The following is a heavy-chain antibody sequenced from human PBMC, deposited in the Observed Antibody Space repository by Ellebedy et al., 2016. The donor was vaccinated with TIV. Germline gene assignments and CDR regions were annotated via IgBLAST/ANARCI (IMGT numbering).Heavy chain of an antibody. J-gene: IGHJ6*02. CDR1: GFTFSTYS. V-gene: IGHV3-48*02. CDR2: ISSSSTTI. Sequence: GESLKISXAASGFTFSTYSMNWVRQAPGKGLEWVSYISSSSTTIYYADSVKGRFTISRDNAKNSLYLQMNSLRDEDTAVYYCARTYDSSANDYYFGMDVWGQGTTVTVSS. CDR3: ARTYDSSANDYYFGMDV. D-gene: IGHD3-22*01.